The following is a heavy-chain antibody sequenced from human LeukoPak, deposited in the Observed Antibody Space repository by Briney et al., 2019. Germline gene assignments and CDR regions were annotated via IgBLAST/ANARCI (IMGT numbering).Heavy chain of an antibody. CDR3: ARDVGDGIRDYYYMDV. D-gene: IGHD3-16*01. CDR2: INPNSGGT. J-gene: IGHJ6*03. V-gene: IGHV1-2*02. CDR1: GGTFSSYA. Sequence: ASVKVSCKASGGTFSSYAISWVRQAPGQGLEWMGWINPNSGGTNYAQKFQGRVTMTRDTSISTAYMELSRLRSDDTAVYYCARDVGDGIRDYYYMDVWGKGTTVTVSS.